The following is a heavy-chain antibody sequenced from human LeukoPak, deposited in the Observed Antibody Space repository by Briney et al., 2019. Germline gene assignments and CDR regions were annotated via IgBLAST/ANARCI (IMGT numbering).Heavy chain of an antibody. CDR2: INPNSGGT. D-gene: IGHD4-17*01. CDR1: GSTFTDYY. CDR3: ARTLRGDYGDYRYNWFDP. Sequence: ASVKVSCKASGSTFTDYYMHWVRQAPGQGLEWMGWINPNSGGTNFAQKFQGRVTMTRDTSISTAYMELSRLRSDDTAVYYCARTLRGDYGDYRYNWFDPWGQGTLVTVSS. V-gene: IGHV1-2*02. J-gene: IGHJ5*02.